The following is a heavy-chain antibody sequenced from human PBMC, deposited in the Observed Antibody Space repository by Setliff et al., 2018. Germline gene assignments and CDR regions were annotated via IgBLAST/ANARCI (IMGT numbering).Heavy chain of an antibody. V-gene: IGHV4-4*08. CDR3: ASRTTGPGGWFDF. CDR1: GGSISSYY. D-gene: IGHD1-1*01. Sequence: PSETLSLTCTVSGGSISSYYWSWIRQPPGKGLEWIGYIYTSGSTNYNPSLKSRVTISVDTSKNQFSLKLSSVTAADTGVYYCASRTTGPGGWFDFWGQGSLVTVSS. CDR2: IYTSGST. J-gene: IGHJ5*01.